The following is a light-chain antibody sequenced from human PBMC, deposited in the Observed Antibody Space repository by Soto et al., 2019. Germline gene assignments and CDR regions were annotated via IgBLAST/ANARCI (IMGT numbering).Light chain of an antibody. J-gene: IGKJ2*01. CDR3: QQSHSTPYT. CDR2: SAA. V-gene: IGKV1-39*01. Sequence: DIQMTQCPSSLSPSVGDRVTITCRASQSISNYLNWYQQKPGKAPTLLIFSAASFQSGVPSRFSGSGSGTDFTLTISSLQPEDFATYYCQQSHSTPYTFGQGTRLEIK. CDR1: QSISNY.